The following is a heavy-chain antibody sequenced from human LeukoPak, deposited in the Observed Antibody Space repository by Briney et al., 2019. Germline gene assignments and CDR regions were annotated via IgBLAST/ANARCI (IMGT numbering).Heavy chain of an antibody. CDR1: GFTFSSYA. CDR3: AKDRGGVAARRNDAFDI. J-gene: IGHJ3*02. D-gene: IGHD6-6*01. CDR2: ISGSGGST. Sequence: ESGGSLRLSCAASGFTFSSYAMSWVRQAPGKGLEWVSAISGSGGSTYYADSVKGRFTISRDNSKNTLYLQMNSLRAEDTAVYYCAKDRGGVAARRNDAFDIWGQGTMVTVSS. V-gene: IGHV3-23*01.